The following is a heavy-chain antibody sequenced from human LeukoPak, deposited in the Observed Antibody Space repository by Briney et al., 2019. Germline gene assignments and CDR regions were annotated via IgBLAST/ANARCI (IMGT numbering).Heavy chain of an antibody. CDR2: IFGSGGST. J-gene: IGHJ4*02. CDR1: GFTFSSYA. D-gene: IGHD6-19*01. Sequence: GGSLRLSCAASGFTFSSYAMYWVRQAPGKGLEWVSGIFGSGGSTHYADSVKGRFTISRDNSKNTVYLQMNSLRAEDTAVYYCAKTTTGYSSGRYPGWPVDYWGQGILVTVSS. CDR3: AKTTTGYSSGRYPGWPVDY. V-gene: IGHV3-23*01.